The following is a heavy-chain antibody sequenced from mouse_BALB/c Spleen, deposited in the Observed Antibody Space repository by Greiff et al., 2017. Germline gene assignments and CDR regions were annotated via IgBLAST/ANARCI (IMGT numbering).Heavy chain of an antibody. D-gene: IGHD1-1*01. Sequence: VQLQQSGAELAKPGASVKMSCKASGYTFTSYWMHWVKQRPGQGLEWIGYINPSTGYTEYNQKFKDKATLTADKSSSTAYMQLSSLTSEDSAVYYCARSDYSFAYWGQGTMVTVSA. CDR2: INPSTGYT. V-gene: IGHV1-7*01. J-gene: IGHJ3*01. CDR3: ARSDYSFAY. CDR1: GYTFTSYW.